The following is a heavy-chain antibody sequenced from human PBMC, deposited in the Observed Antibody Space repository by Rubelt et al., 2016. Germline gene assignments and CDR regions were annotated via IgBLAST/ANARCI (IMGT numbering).Heavy chain of an antibody. J-gene: IGHJ4*02. CDR2: ISYSGST. CDR3: ARGRNPDY. CDR1: GGSISSTNNY. V-gene: IGHV4-39*07. D-gene: IGHD1-14*01. Sequence: QLQLQESGPGLVKPSETLSLTCTVSGGSISSTNNYWAWIRQPPGKGLEWIGSISYSGSTSYHPSLKSRVTISVDTSKNQFSLKLSSVTAADTAVYYCARGRNPDYWGQGTLVTVSS.